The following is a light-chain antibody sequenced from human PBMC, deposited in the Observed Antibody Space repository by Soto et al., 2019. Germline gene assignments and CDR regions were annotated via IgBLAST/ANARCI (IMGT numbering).Light chain of an antibody. V-gene: IGKV3-15*01. J-gene: IGKJ1*01. CDR1: QSVSSN. CDR2: GAS. CDR3: QQYNDWPRT. Sequence: EIVMTHSPATVSVSPWERVTLSCRASQSVSSNLAWYQQKPGQAPRLLIYGASTRATDIPVRFSGSGSGTEFTLTISSLQSEDFAVYYCQQYNDWPRTFGQGTKVDIK.